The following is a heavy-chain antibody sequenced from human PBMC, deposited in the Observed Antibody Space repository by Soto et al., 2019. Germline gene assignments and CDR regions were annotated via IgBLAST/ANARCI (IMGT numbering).Heavy chain of an antibody. CDR3: AHAYGGRSLY. J-gene: IGHJ4*02. CDR2: IYWDDSK. Sequence: QITLKESGPTLVKPTQTLTLTCTFSGFSLTTDRVGVGWIRQPPGEALEWLAVIYWDDSKTYRPSLKSRLTITKDTSNNQVALTTPNMDCVDTATYYCAHAYGGRSLYGGQGTMVTVSS. V-gene: IGHV2-5*02. CDR1: GFSLTTDRVG. D-gene: IGHD1-26*01.